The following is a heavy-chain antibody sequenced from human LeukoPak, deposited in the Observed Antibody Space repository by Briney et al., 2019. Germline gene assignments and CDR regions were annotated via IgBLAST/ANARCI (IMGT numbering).Heavy chain of an antibody. Sequence: EASVKVSCKASGYTFTGYYMHWVRQAPGQGLEWMGWINPNSGGTSYAQKFQGRVTMTRDTSISTAYMEPSRLRSDDTAVYYCARPVVAAIPYGMDVWGQGTTVTVSS. CDR3: ARPVVAAIPYGMDV. CDR1: GYTFTGYY. D-gene: IGHD2-15*01. J-gene: IGHJ6*02. V-gene: IGHV1-2*02. CDR2: INPNSGGT.